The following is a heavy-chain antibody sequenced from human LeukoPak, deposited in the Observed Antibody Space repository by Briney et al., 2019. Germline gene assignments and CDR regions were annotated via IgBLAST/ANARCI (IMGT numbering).Heavy chain of an antibody. D-gene: IGHD2-2*01. CDR2: IYYSGST. CDR3: ATRIVVVPAAIAPDAFDY. CDR1: GGSISSSSYY. J-gene: IGHJ4*02. Sequence: SETLSLTCTVSGGSISSSSYYWGWIRQPPGKGLEWIGSIYYSGSTYYNPSLKSRVTISVDTSKNQFSLKLSSVTAADTAVYYCATRIVVVPAAIAPDAFDYWGQGTLVTVSS. V-gene: IGHV4-39*01.